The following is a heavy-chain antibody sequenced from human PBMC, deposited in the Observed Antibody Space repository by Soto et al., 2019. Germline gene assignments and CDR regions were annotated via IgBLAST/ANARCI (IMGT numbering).Heavy chain of an antibody. V-gene: IGHV3-72*01. D-gene: IGHD2-21*01. CDR1: GFTLSDQY. CDR2: SRDKAQGYST. CDR3: AREGGESSDCLYYFDS. Sequence: GGSLRLSCAGSGFTLSDQYIDWVRQAPGKGLEWVGRSRDKAQGYSTAYAASVKGRFTTSRDESKNSVYLQMNSLKTEDTAVYFCAREGGESSDCLYYFDSWGQGALVTVSS. J-gene: IGHJ4*02.